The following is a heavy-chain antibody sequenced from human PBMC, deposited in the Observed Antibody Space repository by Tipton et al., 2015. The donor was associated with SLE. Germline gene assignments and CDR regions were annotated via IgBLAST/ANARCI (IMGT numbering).Heavy chain of an antibody. CDR2: IYTSGNT. Sequence: LRLSCTVSGGSISSYYWSWIRQPAGKGLEWIGRIYTSGNTNYNPSLKSRVTMSVDTSKNQFSLKLTSMTAVDTAVYYCARDNSYNSSRHLDLWGRGTLVTVSS. CDR3: ARDNSYNSSRHLDL. V-gene: IGHV4-4*07. CDR1: GGSISSYY. D-gene: IGHD3-22*01. J-gene: IGHJ2*01.